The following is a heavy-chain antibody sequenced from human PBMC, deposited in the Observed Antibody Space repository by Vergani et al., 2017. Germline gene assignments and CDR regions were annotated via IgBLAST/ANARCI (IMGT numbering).Heavy chain of an antibody. J-gene: IGHJ4*02. CDR3: ARGTYNPVVLMVYATHLDY. CDR2: TRNKANSYTT. Sequence: VQLVESGGGVVQPGRSLRLSCAASGFTFSDHYMDWVRQAPGXGLEWVGRTRNKANSYTTEYAASVKGRFTISRDDSKNSLYLQMNSLRAEDTAVYYCARGTYNPVVLMVYATHLDYWGQGTLVTGSS. CDR1: GFTFSDHY. V-gene: IGHV3-72*01. D-gene: IGHD2-8*01.